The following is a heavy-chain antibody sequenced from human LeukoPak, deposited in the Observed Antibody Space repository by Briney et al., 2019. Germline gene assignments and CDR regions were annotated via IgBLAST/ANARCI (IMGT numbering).Heavy chain of an antibody. V-gene: IGHV1-18*01. CDR1: GYTFTSYI. D-gene: IGHD6-13*01. Sequence: ASVKVSCKASGYTFTSYIISWVRQAPGQGLEWMGWINAYDGNTDYAQRVQGRVTMTTDTSTSTAYMELRSLRSDDTAVYYCARDRHIAAAVYYYYMDVWGKGTPVTVSS. J-gene: IGHJ6*03. CDR2: INAYDGNT. CDR3: ARDRHIAAAVYYYYMDV.